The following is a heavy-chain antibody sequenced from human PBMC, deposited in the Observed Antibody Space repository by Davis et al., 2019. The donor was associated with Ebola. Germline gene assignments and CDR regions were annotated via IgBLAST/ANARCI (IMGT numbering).Heavy chain of an antibody. CDR2: ISSSSSTI. J-gene: IGHJ4*02. CDR1: GFTFSSYS. Sequence: PGGSLRLSCAASGFTFSSYSMNWVRQAPGKGLEWVSYISSSSSTIYYADSVKGRFTISRDNAKNSLYLQMNSLRDEDTAVYYCARVRIAAAGRYYFDYWGQGTLVTVSS. V-gene: IGHV3-48*02. CDR3: ARVRIAAAGRYYFDY. D-gene: IGHD6-13*01.